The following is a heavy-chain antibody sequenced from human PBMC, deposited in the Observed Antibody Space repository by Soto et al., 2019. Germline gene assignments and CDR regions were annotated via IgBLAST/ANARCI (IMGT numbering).Heavy chain of an antibody. CDR3: ARHGTEYSSSSGWFDP. D-gene: IGHD6-6*01. Sequence: XATLSLTCTVSGGSISSYYWSRIRQPPGKGLGWIGYIYYSGSTNYNPSLKSRVTISVDTSKNQFSLKLSSVTAADTAVYYCARHGTEYSSSSGWFDPWGQGTLVTVSS. V-gene: IGHV4-59*01. CDR1: GGSISSYY. J-gene: IGHJ5*02. CDR2: IYYSGST.